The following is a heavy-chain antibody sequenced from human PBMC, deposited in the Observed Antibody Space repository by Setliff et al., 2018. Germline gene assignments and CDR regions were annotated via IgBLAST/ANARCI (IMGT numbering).Heavy chain of an antibody. CDR1: GFAFSTYG. J-gene: IGHJ4*02. CDR2: IRYDGTYK. D-gene: IGHD3-3*01. CDR3: AKVXXXLLRGVCFDY. Sequence: GGSLRLSCAASGFAFSTYGMHWVRQAPGKGLEWVAFIRYDGTYKYFADSGKGRFTISRDNPKNTLFLQMDSLRVEDTGVYYCAKVXXXLLRGVCFDYWGQGTPVTVSS. V-gene: IGHV3-30*02.